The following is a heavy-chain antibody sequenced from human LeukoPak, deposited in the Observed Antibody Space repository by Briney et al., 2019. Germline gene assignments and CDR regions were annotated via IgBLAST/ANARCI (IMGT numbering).Heavy chain of an antibody. D-gene: IGHD3-10*01. CDR1: GFTFSNYG. J-gene: IGHJ4*02. CDR2: IWNDGSKK. CDR3: AKALKYYGTGSYDY. V-gene: IGHV3-33*03. Sequence: GTSLRLSCAASGFTFSNYGMHWVRQAPGKGLEWVAVIWNDGSKKYYVESVKGRFTISRDDPKNTVYLQMNSLRAEDTAVYYCAKALKYYGTGSYDYWGQGTLVTVSP.